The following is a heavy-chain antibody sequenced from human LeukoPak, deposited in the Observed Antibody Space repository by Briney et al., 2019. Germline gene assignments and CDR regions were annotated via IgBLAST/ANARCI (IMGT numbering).Heavy chain of an antibody. Sequence: SETLSLTCTVSGGSISTYYWSWIRQPPGKGLEWIGYIYYSGSGSTNYNPSLKSRVTISVDTSKNQFSLKLSSVTAADTAVYYCARRGGHGGSFDYWGQGTLVTVSS. CDR3: ARRGGHGGSFDY. CDR2: IYYSGSGST. D-gene: IGHD4-23*01. V-gene: IGHV4-59*08. J-gene: IGHJ4*02. CDR1: GGSISTYY.